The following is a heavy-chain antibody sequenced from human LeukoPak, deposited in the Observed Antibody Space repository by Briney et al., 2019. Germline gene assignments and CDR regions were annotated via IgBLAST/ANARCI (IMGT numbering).Heavy chain of an antibody. Sequence: PGGFLRLSCTASGISFSSYAMSWVRQAPGKGLEWVSSIDNSGGDTYYADSVKDRFTISRDNSKRTLYLQMHTLTAEDTAVYYCVRGTSNFGYWGQGTLVTVAS. CDR3: VRGTSNFGY. CDR1: GISFSSYA. D-gene: IGHD3-3*02. J-gene: IGHJ4*02. CDR2: IDNSGGDT. V-gene: IGHV3-23*01.